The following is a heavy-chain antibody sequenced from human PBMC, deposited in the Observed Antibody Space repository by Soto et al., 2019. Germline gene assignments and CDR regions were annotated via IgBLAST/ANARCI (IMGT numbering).Heavy chain of an antibody. CDR1: GGFISSGGYY. Sequence: QVQLQESGPGLVKPSQTLSLTCTVSGGFISSGGYYWSWIRQHPGKGLEWIGYIYYSGSTYYNPSLKSRVTISVDTSKNQFSLKLSSVTAADTAVYYCARVPLRGYSGYDRDYWGQGTLVTVSS. D-gene: IGHD5-12*01. CDR2: IYYSGST. V-gene: IGHV4-31*03. CDR3: ARVPLRGYSGYDRDY. J-gene: IGHJ4*02.